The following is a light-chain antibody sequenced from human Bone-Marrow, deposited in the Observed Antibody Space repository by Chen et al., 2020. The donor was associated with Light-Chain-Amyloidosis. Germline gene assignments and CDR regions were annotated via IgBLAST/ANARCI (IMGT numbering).Light chain of an antibody. CDR3: QNYYSAPFT. Sequence: IQMTQSPSFLSASVGDRVSLTCRASRHISFFLAWYQQKPGRLPSLIIYAALTLQSGIPSRFSGSTSGTDFTLTISSLQPEDVATYYCQNYYSAPFTFVPGTKVDIK. CDR1: RHISFF. J-gene: IGKJ3*01. CDR2: AAL. V-gene: IGKV1-27*01.